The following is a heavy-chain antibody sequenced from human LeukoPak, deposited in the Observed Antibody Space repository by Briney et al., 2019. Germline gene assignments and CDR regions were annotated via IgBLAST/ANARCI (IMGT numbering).Heavy chain of an antibody. CDR2: ISSNGDNT. CDR1: GFTFSSYA. Sequence: QPGGSLRLSCAASGFTFSSYAMHWDRQAPGKGLEYVSAISSNGDNTYYADSVKGRFTISRDNSTNTLHLQMSSLRTEDTAVYYCVKAQGGVIYSAYAWDYWGQGTLGTVSS. D-gene: IGHD5-12*01. J-gene: IGHJ4*02. V-gene: IGHV3-64D*09. CDR3: VKAQGGVIYSAYAWDY.